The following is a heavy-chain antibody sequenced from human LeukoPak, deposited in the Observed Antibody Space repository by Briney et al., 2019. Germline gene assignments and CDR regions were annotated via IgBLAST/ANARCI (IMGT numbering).Heavy chain of an antibody. V-gene: IGHV3-30*18. D-gene: IGHD6-19*01. J-gene: IGHJ4*02. CDR2: ISYDGSNK. CDR1: GFTFSSYG. Sequence: GGSLRLSCAASGFTFSSYGMHWVRQAPGKGLEWVAVISYDGSNKYYADSVKGRFTISRDNSRNTLYLQMNSLRAEDTAVYYCAKQAIAVAAIDYWGQGTLVTVSS. CDR3: AKQAIAVAAIDY.